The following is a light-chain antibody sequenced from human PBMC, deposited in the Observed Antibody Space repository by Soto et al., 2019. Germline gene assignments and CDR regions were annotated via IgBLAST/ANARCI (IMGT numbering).Light chain of an antibody. CDR3: QQSYTTPLT. CDR1: QGISSL. CDR2: AAS. V-gene: IGKV1-12*01. Sequence: DIQVTQSPSSVSASVGGRFTISCRASQGISSLLAWYQQKPGKAPELLIYAASYLGNGVPSRFSGSGSGTYFTLTISSLQPEDLATYYCQQSYTTPLTFGGGTKVDI. J-gene: IGKJ4*01.